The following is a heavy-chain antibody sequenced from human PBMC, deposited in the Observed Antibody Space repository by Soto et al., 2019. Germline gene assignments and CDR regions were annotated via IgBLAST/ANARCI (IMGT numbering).Heavy chain of an antibody. Sequence: GGSLRLSCVASGFTFSTFSLHWVRQAPGKGLQWVADISYDGANQYYADFVQGRFTISRDDAKNSLYLQMNSLRIEDTALYYCTKGDSSAYYHKNYYGMDVWGQGTTVT. J-gene: IGHJ6*02. D-gene: IGHD3-22*01. CDR3: TKGDSSAYYHKNYYGMDV. CDR1: GFTFSTFS. V-gene: IGHV3-30-3*01. CDR2: ISYDGANQ.